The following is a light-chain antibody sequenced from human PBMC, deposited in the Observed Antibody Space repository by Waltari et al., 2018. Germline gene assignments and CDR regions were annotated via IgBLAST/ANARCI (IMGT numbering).Light chain of an antibody. Sequence: QSALTQPASVSGSPGQSITISCSGTSSDVGSHKFVSWFPQPPAKVPKLMIYESSKRPSGVSNRFSGSKSDNTASLTITGLQTEDEADYYCCSYVGGITPFLVFGGGTKVTVL. CDR2: ESS. J-gene: IGLJ2*01. CDR3: CSYVGGITPFLV. CDR1: SSDVGSHKF. V-gene: IGLV2-23*01.